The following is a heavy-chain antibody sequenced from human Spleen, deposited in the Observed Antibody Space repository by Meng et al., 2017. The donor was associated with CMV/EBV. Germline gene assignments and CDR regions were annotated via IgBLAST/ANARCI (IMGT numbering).Heavy chain of an antibody. V-gene: IGHV3-23*01. CDR3: ATTDYSNYVAFDY. CDR2: IRGSGGST. Sequence: ASGFNFSSYAMSWVRQDPGKGLEWVSAIRGSGGSTYYADSVKGRFTISRDNSKNTLYLQMNSLRAEDTAVYYCATTDYSNYVAFDYWGQGTLVTVSS. D-gene: IGHD4-11*01. J-gene: IGHJ4*02. CDR1: GFNFSSYA.